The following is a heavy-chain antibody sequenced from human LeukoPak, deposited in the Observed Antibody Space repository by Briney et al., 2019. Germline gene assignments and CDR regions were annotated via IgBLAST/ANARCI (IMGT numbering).Heavy chain of an antibody. V-gene: IGHV1-2*02. CDR3: ARDWFVDSGDDPLPFDY. D-gene: IGHD5-12*01. J-gene: IGHJ4*02. Sequence: ASVKVSCKASGYTFTGFYIHWVRQAPGQGLEWMGWINPNSGGTNYAQKFQGRVTMTRDTSISTAYMELSRLTSDDTAIYYCARDWFVDSGDDPLPFDYWGQGTLVTVSS. CDR1: GYTFTGFY. CDR2: INPNSGGT.